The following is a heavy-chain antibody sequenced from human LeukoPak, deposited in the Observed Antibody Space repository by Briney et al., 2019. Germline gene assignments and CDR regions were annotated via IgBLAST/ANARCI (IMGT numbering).Heavy chain of an antibody. CDR3: ARGPDWYSSSWSYYGMDV. Sequence: SSETLSLTCAVYGGSFSGYYWSWIRQPPGKGLEWIGEINHSGSTNYNPSLKSRVTISVDTSKNQFSLKLSSVTAADTAVYYCARGPDWYSSSWSYYGMDVWGQGTTVTVSS. CDR2: INHSGST. CDR1: GGSFSGYY. J-gene: IGHJ6*02. V-gene: IGHV4-34*01. D-gene: IGHD6-13*01.